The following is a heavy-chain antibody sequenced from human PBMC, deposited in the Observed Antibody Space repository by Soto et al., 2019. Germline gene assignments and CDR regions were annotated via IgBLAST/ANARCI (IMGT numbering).Heavy chain of an antibody. CDR1: GFTFSSYG. V-gene: IGHV3-33*01. CDR3: AGGYSYVSFDY. Sequence: GGSLRLSCAASGFTFSSYGMHWVRQAPGKGLEWVAVISYDGSNKYYADSVKGRFTISRDNSKNTLYLQMNSLRDEDTAVYYCAGGYSYVSFDYWGQGTLVTVSS. J-gene: IGHJ4*02. CDR2: ISYDGSNK. D-gene: IGHD5-18*01.